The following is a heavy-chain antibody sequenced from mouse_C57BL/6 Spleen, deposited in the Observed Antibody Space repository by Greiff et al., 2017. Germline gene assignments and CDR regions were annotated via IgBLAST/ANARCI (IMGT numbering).Heavy chain of an antibody. CDR3: ARSLYYDYDIDV. D-gene: IGHD2-4*01. CDR1: GYTFTSYT. Sequence: QVQLKQSGAELARPGASVKMSCKASGYTFTSYTMHWVQQRPGQGLEWIGYINPSSGYTKYNQKFKDKATLTADKSSSTAYMQLSSLTSEDSAVYYCARSLYYDYDIDVWGTGTTVTVSS. J-gene: IGHJ1*03. V-gene: IGHV1-4*01. CDR2: INPSSGYT.